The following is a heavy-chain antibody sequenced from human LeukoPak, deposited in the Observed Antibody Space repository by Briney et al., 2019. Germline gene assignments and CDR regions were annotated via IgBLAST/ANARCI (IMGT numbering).Heavy chain of an antibody. CDR1: GYTFTGYY. CDR3: ARDFPHLNDFWSGYYRPRSSDAFDI. CDR2: INPNSGGT. J-gene: IGHJ3*02. D-gene: IGHD3-3*01. Sequence: ASVKVSCKASGYTFTGYYMHWVRQAPGQGLEWMGWINPNSGGTNYAQKFQGRVTMTRHTSISTAYMELSRLRSDDTAVYYCARDFPHLNDFWSGYYRPRSSDAFDIWGQGTMVTVSS. V-gene: IGHV1-2*02.